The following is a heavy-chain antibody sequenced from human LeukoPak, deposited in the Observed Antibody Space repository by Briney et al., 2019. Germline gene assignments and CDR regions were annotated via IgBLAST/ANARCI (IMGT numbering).Heavy chain of an antibody. CDR2: ISISSNYI. J-gene: IGHJ6*03. Sequence: GGSLRLSCAASGFTFSRYSMNWVRQAPGKGLEWVSSISISSNYIYYTDSVKGRCTISRDNGKNSLYLQMNSLRAEDTAVYYCARGGGLYYYYYYMDVWGKGTTVTVSS. D-gene: IGHD3/OR15-3a*01. V-gene: IGHV3-21*01. CDR1: GFTFSRYS. CDR3: ARGGGLYYYYYYMDV.